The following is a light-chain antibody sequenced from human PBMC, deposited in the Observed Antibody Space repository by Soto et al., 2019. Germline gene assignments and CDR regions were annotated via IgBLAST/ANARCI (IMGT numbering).Light chain of an antibody. CDR2: EIS. Sequence: QSALTQPASVSGSPGQSITISCTGTSSDVAGYNYVSWYQQHPGKAPKLMIYEISNRPSGVSNRFSGSKSGNTASLTISGLQAEDEADYYCSSYTGSSTYVFGTGTKLTVL. V-gene: IGLV2-14*01. CDR1: SSDVAGYNY. J-gene: IGLJ1*01. CDR3: SSYTGSSTYV.